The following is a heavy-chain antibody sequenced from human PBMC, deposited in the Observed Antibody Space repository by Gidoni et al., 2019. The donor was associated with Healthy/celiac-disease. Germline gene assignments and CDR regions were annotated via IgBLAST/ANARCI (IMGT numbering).Heavy chain of an antibody. CDR2: MSSSGRTI. Sequence: QVQLVESVGGLVKPGGSLRLSCAASGFTFSDCYMSSIRQAEGKGLEWVSYMSSSGRTIYYADAVKGRFTITKDNAKNSLYLQMNRLRAEDTAVYYCARAQYYDFWSGDYSLYYYYYGMDVWGQGTTVTVSS. J-gene: IGHJ6*02. CDR3: ARAQYYDFWSGDYSLYYYYYGMDV. V-gene: IGHV3-11*01. D-gene: IGHD3-3*01. CDR1: GFTFSDCY.